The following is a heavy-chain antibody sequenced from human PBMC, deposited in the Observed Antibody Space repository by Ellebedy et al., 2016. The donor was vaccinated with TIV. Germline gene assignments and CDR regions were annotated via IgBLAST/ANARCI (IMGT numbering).Heavy chain of an antibody. V-gene: IGHV1-24*01. D-gene: IGHD6-25*01. Sequence: ASVKVSCKVSGYTLTELSMHWVRQAPGKGLEWMGGFDPEDGETIYAQKFQGRVTMTEETSTDTAYMELSSLRSEDTAVYYCATGWSSAAMESDYYYGMDVWGQGTTVTVSS. CDR1: GYTLTELS. CDR2: FDPEDGET. J-gene: IGHJ6*02. CDR3: ATGWSSAAMESDYYYGMDV.